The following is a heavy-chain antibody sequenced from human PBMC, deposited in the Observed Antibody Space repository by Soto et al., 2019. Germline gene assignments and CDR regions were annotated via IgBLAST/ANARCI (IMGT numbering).Heavy chain of an antibody. V-gene: IGHV1-69*13. CDR2: IIPIFGTA. J-gene: IGHJ6*02. CDR1: GGTFSSYA. D-gene: IGHD1-26*01. Sequence: ASVKVSCKASGGTFSSYAISWVRQAPGQGREWMGGIIPIFGTANYAPKFQGRVTITADESTSTAYMELSSLRSEDTAVYYCARVVGDGESYQDYVMDVWGQGTTVTVSS. CDR3: ARVVGDGESYQDYVMDV.